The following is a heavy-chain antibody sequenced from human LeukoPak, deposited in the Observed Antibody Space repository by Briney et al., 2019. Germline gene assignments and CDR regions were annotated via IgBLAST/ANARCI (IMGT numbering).Heavy chain of an antibody. J-gene: IGHJ4*02. CDR2: IYYIGST. CDR3: ARDDLVVPAPMCY. D-gene: IGHD2-2*01. CDR1: GGSVSSGSYY. V-gene: IGHV4-61*01. Sequence: KPSETLSLTCTVSGGSVSSGSYYWGWIRQPPGKGLEWIGCIYYIGSTNNNPSLKSRVTISVDTSKNQFSLKLSSVTAADTAVYYCARDDLVVPAPMCYWGQGTLVTVSS.